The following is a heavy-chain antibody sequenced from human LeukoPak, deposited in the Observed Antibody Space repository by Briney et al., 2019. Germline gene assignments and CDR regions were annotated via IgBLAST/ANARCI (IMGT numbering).Heavy chain of an antibody. CDR1: GGSFSGYY. J-gene: IGHJ6*03. V-gene: IGHV4-34*01. D-gene: IGHD3-10*01. Sequence: SETLSLTCAVYGGSFSGYYWSWIRQPPGKGLEWIGEINHSGSTNYNPSLKSRVTISVVASKNQFSLKLSSVAAADTAVYYCARRGGNYYGSGSYRYYYYYMDVWGKGTTVTVSS. CDR3: ARRGGNYYGSGSYRYYYYYMDV. CDR2: INHSGST.